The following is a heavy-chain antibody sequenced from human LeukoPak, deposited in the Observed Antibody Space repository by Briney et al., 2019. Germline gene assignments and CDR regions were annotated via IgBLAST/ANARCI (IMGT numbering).Heavy chain of an antibody. V-gene: IGHV1-18*01. CDR1: GYTFTSYG. Sequence: ASVKVSCKASGYTFTSYGISWVPQAPGQGLEWMGWISAYNGNTNYPQKLRGRVTMTTDTSTSTAYMELRSLRSDATAVYYCARERSYLWFGELSPLFDYWGQGTLVTVSS. D-gene: IGHD3-10*01. CDR3: ARERSYLWFGELSPLFDY. J-gene: IGHJ4*02. CDR2: ISAYNGNT.